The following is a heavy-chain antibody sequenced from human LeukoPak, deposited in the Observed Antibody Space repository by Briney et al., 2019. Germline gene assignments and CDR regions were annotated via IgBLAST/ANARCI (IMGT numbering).Heavy chain of an antibody. V-gene: IGHV4-31*03. CDR1: GGSISSGGYY. D-gene: IGHD3-3*01. J-gene: IGHJ5*02. Sequence: PSETLSLTCTVSGGSISSGGYYWSWIRQHPGKGLEWIGYIYYSGSTNYNPSLKSRVTISVDTSKNQFSLKLSSVTAADTAVYYCARWHTILDWFDPWGQGTLVTVSS. CDR2: IYYSGST. CDR3: ARWHTILDWFDP.